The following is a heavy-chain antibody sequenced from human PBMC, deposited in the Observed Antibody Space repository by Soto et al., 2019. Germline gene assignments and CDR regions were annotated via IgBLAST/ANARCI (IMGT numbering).Heavy chain of an antibody. Sequence: PGGSLRLSCAASGFTFSSYGMHWVRQAPGKGLEWVAVISYDGSNKYYADSVKGRFTISRDNSKNTLYLQMNSLRAEDTAVYYCAKLATAAAAELFDYWGQGTLVTVSS. CDR1: GFTFSSYG. CDR3: AKLATAAAAELFDY. V-gene: IGHV3-30*18. J-gene: IGHJ4*02. D-gene: IGHD6-13*01. CDR2: ISYDGSNK.